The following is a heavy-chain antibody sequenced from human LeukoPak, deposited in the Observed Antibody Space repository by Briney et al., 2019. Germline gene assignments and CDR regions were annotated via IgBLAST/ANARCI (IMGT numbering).Heavy chain of an antibody. CDR2: INPNSGNT. V-gene: IGHV1-8*03. D-gene: IGHD1-1*01. CDR3: ARGRVQLERRRYYYYYMDV. Sequence: GASVKVSCRTSGYTFTGHYMHWVRQAPGQGLEWVGWINPNSGNTGYAQKFQGRVTITRNTSISTAYMELSSLRSEDTAVYYCARGRVQLERRRYYYYYMDVWGKGTTVTVSS. J-gene: IGHJ6*03. CDR1: GYTFTGHY.